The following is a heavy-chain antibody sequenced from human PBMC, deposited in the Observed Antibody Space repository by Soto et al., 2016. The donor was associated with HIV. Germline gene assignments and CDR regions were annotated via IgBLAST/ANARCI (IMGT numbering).Heavy chain of an antibody. CDR1: GGSISSSSYY. J-gene: IGHJ6*03. Sequence: QMQLQESGPGLVKPSETLSLTCTVSGGSISSSSYYWGWIRQSPGKGLEWIGSISYYSGSTYYNPSLKSRVTMSVDTSKNQLSLRLSSVTAADTALFYXARQNXYDSLEWSLYSYYYMDVWGKGTTVTVSS. V-gene: IGHV4-39*01. D-gene: IGHD3-3*01. CDR2: ISYYSGST. CDR3: ARQNXYDSLEWSLYSYYYMDV.